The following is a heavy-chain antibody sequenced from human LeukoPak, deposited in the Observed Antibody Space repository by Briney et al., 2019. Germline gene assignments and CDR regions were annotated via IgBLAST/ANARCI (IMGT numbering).Heavy chain of an antibody. CDR2: INGGAGST. D-gene: IGHD1-14*01. V-gene: IGHV1-46*01. Sequence: ASVKVSCKASGYTFTTCYMHWVRQAPGQGLEWMGIINGGAGSTTYAQQFQGRVTMTRDTSTSTVYMEVSSLRSEDTAVYYCARQSVRPGASPLFDYWGQGTLVTVSS. CDR1: GYTFTTCY. J-gene: IGHJ4*02. CDR3: ARQSVRPGASPLFDY.